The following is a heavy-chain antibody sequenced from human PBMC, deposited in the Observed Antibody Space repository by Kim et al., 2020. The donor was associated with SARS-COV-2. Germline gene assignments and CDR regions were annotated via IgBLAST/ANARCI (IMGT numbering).Heavy chain of an antibody. CDR1: EFTFRDYY. CDR2: ISGTTDYT. D-gene: IGHD3-10*01. Sequence: GGSLRLSCAASEFTFRDYYMSLIRQTPGKGLEWLSYISGTTDYTNYADSVKGRFTISRDNAKNSLYLQMNSLRADDTAVYYCARVPNGSGSWYYFDYWGQGTLVTVSS. V-gene: IGHV3-11*05. CDR3: ARVPNGSGSWYYFDY. J-gene: IGHJ4*02.